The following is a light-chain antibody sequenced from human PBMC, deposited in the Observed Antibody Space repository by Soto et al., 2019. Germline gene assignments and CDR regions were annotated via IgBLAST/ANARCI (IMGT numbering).Light chain of an antibody. V-gene: IGKV1-39*01. CDR3: QQSYCTPFT. Sequence: DIQMTQSPSSLSASVGDRVTITCRASQSISSYLNWYQQKPGKAPKLLIYAASSLQSGVPSRFSGSGSGTYFTLTISSLQPEDFGTYYCQQSYCTPFTFGPGAKVDIK. CDR1: QSISSY. CDR2: AAS. J-gene: IGKJ3*01.